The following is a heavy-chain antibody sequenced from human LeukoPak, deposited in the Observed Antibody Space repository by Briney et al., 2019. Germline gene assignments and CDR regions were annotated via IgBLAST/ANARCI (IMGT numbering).Heavy chain of an antibody. J-gene: IGHJ4*02. CDR2: IKGKTDGGTT. CDR1: GFTFSNAW. Sequence: GGSLRLSCAASGFTFSNAWMSWVRQAPGKGLEWVGRIKGKTDGGTTDYAAPVKGRFTISRDDSKNTLYLQMNSLKTEDTAVYYXTTGRAMVVXDYWGQXXLVTV. D-gene: IGHD5-18*01. CDR3: TTGRAMVVXDY. V-gene: IGHV3-15*01.